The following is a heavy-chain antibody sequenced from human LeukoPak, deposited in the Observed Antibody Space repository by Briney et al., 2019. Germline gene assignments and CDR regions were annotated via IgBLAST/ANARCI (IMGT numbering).Heavy chain of an antibody. CDR1: GGSFSGYY. D-gene: IGHD7-27*01. CDR2: IYYSGST. J-gene: IGHJ6*02. CDR3: ARVNWGSLSYYYYYGMDV. Sequence: SETLSLTCAVYGGSFSGYYWSWIRQPPGKGLEWIGYIYYSGSTNYNPSLKSRVTISVDTSKNQFSPKLSSVTAADTAVYYCARVNWGSLSYYYYYGMDVWGQGTTVTVSS. V-gene: IGHV4-59*01.